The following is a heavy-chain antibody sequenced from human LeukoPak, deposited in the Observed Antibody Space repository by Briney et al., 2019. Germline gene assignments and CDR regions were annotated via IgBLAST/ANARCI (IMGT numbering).Heavy chain of an antibody. Sequence: SETLSLTCTVSGGSIRSYYWSWIRQPPGKGLEWIGYIYYSGSTNYNPSLKSRVTISVDTSKNQFSLKLSSVTAADTAVYYCARALDNNFDYWGQGPWSPSPQ. D-gene: IGHD1-1*01. J-gene: IGHJ4*02. CDR3: ARALDNNFDY. V-gene: IGHV4-59*01. CDR1: GGSIRSYY. CDR2: IYYSGST.